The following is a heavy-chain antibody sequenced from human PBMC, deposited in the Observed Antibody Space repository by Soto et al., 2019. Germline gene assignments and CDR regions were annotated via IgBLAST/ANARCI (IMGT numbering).Heavy chain of an antibody. J-gene: IGHJ4*02. CDR1: GFSLSTSAVG. V-gene: IGHV2-5*02. CDR3: ARHYYYGSGTYYSRPTAIAF. D-gene: IGHD3-10*01. Sequence: QITLKESGPTLVKPTQTLTLTCTFSGFSLSTSAVGVGWIRQPPGKSLEWLALIYWDDDKRYTPSLKSRLTITKDTSKNQVVLTMTNMDPVDTATYYCARHYYYGSGTYYSRPTAIAFWGQGTLVTVSS. CDR2: IYWDDDK.